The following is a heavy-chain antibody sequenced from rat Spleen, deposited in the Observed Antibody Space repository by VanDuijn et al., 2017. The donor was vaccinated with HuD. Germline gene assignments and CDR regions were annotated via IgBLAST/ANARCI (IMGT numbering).Heavy chain of an antibody. D-gene: IGHD1-10*01. CDR2: IWSGGST. V-gene: IGHV2-1*01. Sequence: QVQLKESGPGLVQPSQPLSLTCPVSGFSLTSNSVSWVRQPPGKGLEWMGAIWSGGSTDYNTALKSRLRISRNTSKSQVFLKMNRLQTEDTAIYFCTRGQQGPLDYWGQGVMVTVSS. J-gene: IGHJ2*01. CDR1: GFSLTSNS. CDR3: TRGQQGPLDY.